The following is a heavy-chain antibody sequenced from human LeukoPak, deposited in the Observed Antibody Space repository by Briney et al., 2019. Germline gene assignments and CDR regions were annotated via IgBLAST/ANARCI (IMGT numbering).Heavy chain of an antibody. CDR3: TTGGSLAVAPHQYYFDY. Sequence: AAVKVSCTASGGTLSSYAISWVRQAPRQGLEWMGIINPSAGSTTYAQEFQGRVTMTRDTSTRTVYMELSSLRSEDTAVYYCTTGGSLAVAPHQYYFDYWGQGTLVTVSS. CDR2: INPSAGST. D-gene: IGHD6-19*01. J-gene: IGHJ4*02. CDR1: GGTLSSYA. V-gene: IGHV1-46*01.